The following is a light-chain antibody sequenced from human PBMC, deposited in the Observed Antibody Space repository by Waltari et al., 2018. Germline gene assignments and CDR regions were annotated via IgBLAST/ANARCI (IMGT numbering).Light chain of an antibody. CDR2: VNSDGSH. J-gene: IGLJ3*02. Sequence: QLVLTQSPSASASLGASVKLTCTPSSGHSTNVIAWLQKRPAKGPRYLMKVNSDGSHNKGDGIPDRFSGSSSGAERYLTISSLQSEDEADYYCQTGGHGTWVFGGGTKLTVL. CDR3: QTGGHGTWV. V-gene: IGLV4-69*01. CDR1: SGHSTNV.